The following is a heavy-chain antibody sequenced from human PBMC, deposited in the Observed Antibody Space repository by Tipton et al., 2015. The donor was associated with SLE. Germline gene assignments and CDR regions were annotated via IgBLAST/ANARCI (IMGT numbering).Heavy chain of an antibody. Sequence: TLSLTCAVYGGSFSGYYWSWIRQPPGKGLEWIGEINHSGSTNYNPSLKSRVTISVDTSKTQFSLKLSSVTAADTAVYYCARLYSSSSYYYYYGMDVWGQGTTVTVSS. CDR2: INHSGST. J-gene: IGHJ6*02. CDR1: GGSFSGYY. V-gene: IGHV4-34*01. CDR3: ARLYSSSSYYYYYGMDV. D-gene: IGHD6-6*01.